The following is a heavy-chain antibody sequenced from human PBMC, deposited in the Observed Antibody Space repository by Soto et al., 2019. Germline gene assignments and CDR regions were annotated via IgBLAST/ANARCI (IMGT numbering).Heavy chain of an antibody. Sequence: SETLSLTCTVSVASISSGGYYWSWIRQHPGEGLEWIGYIYYSGSTSYNPSLKSRVTISVDTSKNQFSLKLTSVTAADTAVYYCARESKYDTSGYPPWFAPWGQGTLVTVSS. CDR2: IYYSGST. CDR1: VASISSGGYY. D-gene: IGHD3-22*01. CDR3: ARESKYDTSGYPPWFAP. V-gene: IGHV4-31*03. J-gene: IGHJ5*02.